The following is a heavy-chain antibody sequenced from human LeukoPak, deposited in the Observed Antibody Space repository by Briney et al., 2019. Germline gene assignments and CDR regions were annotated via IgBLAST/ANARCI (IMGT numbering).Heavy chain of an antibody. J-gene: IGHJ3*02. V-gene: IGHV6-1*01. CDR3: ARMDIGDSTDAFDI. D-gene: IGHD3-10*01. CDR1: GDSDSSNSAA. CDR2: TYYRSKWYN. Sequence: SQTLSLTCAISGDSDSSNSAAWNWIRQSPSRGLEWLGRTYYRSKWYNDYAVSVKSRITINPDTSKNQFSLQVNSVTPEDAAVYYRARMDIGDSTDAFDIWGQGTMVTVSS.